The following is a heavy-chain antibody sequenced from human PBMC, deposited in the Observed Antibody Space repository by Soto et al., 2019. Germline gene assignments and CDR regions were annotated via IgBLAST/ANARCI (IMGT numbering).Heavy chain of an antibody. CDR1: GFTLSSYG. D-gene: IGHD2-15*01. CDR3: ARDRGSEDPIDY. Sequence: QVQLVESGGGVVQPGRSLRLSCGASGFTLSSYGMHWVRQAPGKGLEWVSVIWHDGSKKYYGDSVKGRFTISRDNSKNTLDLQMSNLRAEDTAVYYCARDRGSEDPIDYWGQGTLVTVSS. J-gene: IGHJ4*02. V-gene: IGHV3-33*01. CDR2: IWHDGSKK.